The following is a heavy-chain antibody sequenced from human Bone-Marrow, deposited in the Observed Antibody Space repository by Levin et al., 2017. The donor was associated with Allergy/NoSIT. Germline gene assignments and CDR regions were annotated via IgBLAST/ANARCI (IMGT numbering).Heavy chain of an antibody. CDR3: ARTNGDYANWLDP. Sequence: GESLKISCKASGYTFTTYNIHWVRQAPGQGLEWMAMIKTDDAYTYYAQKFQGRLTVTRDTSTNTVYMDLSSLRSEDTAVYYCARTNGDYANWLDPWGQGTLVTVSS. J-gene: IGHJ5*02. D-gene: IGHD4-17*01. CDR2: IKTDDAYT. V-gene: IGHV1-46*01. CDR1: GYTFTTYN.